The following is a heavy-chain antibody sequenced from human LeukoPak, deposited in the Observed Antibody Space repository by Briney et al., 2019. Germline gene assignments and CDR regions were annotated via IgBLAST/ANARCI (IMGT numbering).Heavy chain of an antibody. D-gene: IGHD6-19*01. CDR3: ARLRPAVAHYYYYYGMDV. Sequence: KPSETLSLTCTVSGGSISSYYWSWIRQPPGKGLEWIGYIYYSGSTNYNPSLKSRVTISVDTSKNQFSLKLSSVTAADTAVYYCARLRPAVAHYYYYYGMDVWGQGTTVTVSS. V-gene: IGHV4-59*08. CDR1: GGSISSYY. J-gene: IGHJ6*02. CDR2: IYYSGST.